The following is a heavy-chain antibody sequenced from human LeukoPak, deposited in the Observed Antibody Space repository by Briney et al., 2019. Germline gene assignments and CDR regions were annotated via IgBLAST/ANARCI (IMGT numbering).Heavy chain of an antibody. Sequence: SETLSLTCAVYGGSFSGYHWSWIRQPPGKGLEWIGEINHSGSTDYNPSLKSRVTISVDTSKNQFSLKLSSVTAADTAVYYCARYSSGWYQYNYFDYWGQGTLVTVSS. D-gene: IGHD6-19*01. CDR2: INHSGST. CDR1: GGSFSGYH. V-gene: IGHV4-34*01. J-gene: IGHJ4*02. CDR3: ARYSSGWYQYNYFDY.